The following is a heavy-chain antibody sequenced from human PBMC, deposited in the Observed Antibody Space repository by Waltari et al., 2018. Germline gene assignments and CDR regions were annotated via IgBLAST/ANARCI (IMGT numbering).Heavy chain of an antibody. CDR3: ARSRSGSGFSHYACDI. V-gene: IGHV3-30*01. CDR2: ISHDGGNR. J-gene: IGHJ3*02. Sequence: QVQLVESGGGVVQPGGSLRLSCAASEFSLSGYAMHWVRQAQGKGLEWVALISHDGGNRNYADSVKDRFSVSRDNSKSTLYLQANSLRTEDTAVYYCARSRSGSGFSHYACDIWGQVTMVTVS. D-gene: IGHD1-26*01. CDR1: EFSLSGYA.